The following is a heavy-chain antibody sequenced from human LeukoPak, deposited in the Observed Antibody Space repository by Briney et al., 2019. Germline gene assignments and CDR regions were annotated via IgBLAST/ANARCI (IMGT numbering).Heavy chain of an antibody. CDR2: FDPEDGET. Sequence: ASVKVSCKVSGYTLTELSMHWVRQAPGKGLEWMGGFDPEDGETIYAQKFQGRVTMTEDTSTDTAYMELSSLRSEDTAVYYCATDIAVASRKAFDIWGQGTMVTVSS. CDR3: ATDIAVASRKAFDI. J-gene: IGHJ3*02. V-gene: IGHV1-24*01. CDR1: GYTLTELS. D-gene: IGHD6-19*01.